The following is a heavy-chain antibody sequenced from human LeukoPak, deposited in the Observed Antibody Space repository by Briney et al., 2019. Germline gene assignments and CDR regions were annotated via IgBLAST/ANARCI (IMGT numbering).Heavy chain of an antibody. D-gene: IGHD5-24*01. CDR1: GGSISSSSYY. CDR3: ARHVKGRDGYKPNVVLYYFDY. Sequence: PSETLSLTCTVSGGSISSSSYYWGWIRQPPGKGLEWIGSIYYSGSTYYNPFLKSRVTISVDTSKNQFSLKLSSVTAADTAVYYCARHVKGRDGYKPNVVLYYFDYWGQGTLVTVSS. V-gene: IGHV4-39*01. J-gene: IGHJ4*02. CDR2: IYYSGST.